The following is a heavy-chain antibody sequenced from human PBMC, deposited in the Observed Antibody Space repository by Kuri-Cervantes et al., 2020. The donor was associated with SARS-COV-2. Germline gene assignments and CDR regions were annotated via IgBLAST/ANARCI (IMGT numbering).Heavy chain of an antibody. V-gene: IGHV4-4*07. CDR2: IYTSGST. Sequence: SETLSLTCTVSGGSISSYYWSWIRQPAGKGLEWTGRIYTSGSTNYNPSLKSRVTISVDTSKNQFSLKLSSVTAADTAVYYCARRHSSSSSWYYFDYWGQGTLVTVSS. CDR3: ARRHSSSSSWYYFDY. CDR1: GGSISSYY. J-gene: IGHJ4*02. D-gene: IGHD6-13*01.